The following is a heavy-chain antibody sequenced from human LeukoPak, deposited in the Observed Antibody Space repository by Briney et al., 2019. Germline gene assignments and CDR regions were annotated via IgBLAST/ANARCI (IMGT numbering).Heavy chain of an antibody. CDR1: GFTVSSNY. V-gene: IGHV3-53*01. Sequence: GGSLRLSCAASGFTVSSNYMSWVRQAPGKGLEWVSVIYSGDSTYYADSVKGRFAISRDNSKNTLYLQMNSLRAEDTAVYYCARDEGGSYPFDYWGQGTLVTVSS. CDR3: ARDEGGSYPFDY. J-gene: IGHJ4*02. CDR2: IYSGDST. D-gene: IGHD5-12*01.